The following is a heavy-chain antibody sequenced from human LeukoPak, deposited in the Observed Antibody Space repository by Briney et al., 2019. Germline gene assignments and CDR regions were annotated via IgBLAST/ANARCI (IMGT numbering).Heavy chain of an antibody. CDR3: ARDGVLRHFDWLYYIDY. V-gene: IGHV3-11*01. Sequence: GGTLRLFCAASGFIFSDYYMFWLRQAPGKGLEVVSYISSSGSTKYYADSVKGRFTIYRDNAKNSLYLQMNSLRAEDTAVYYCARDGVLRHFDWLYYIDYWGQGTLGTVSS. CDR1: GFIFSDYY. CDR2: ISSSGSTK. D-gene: IGHD3-9*01. J-gene: IGHJ4*02.